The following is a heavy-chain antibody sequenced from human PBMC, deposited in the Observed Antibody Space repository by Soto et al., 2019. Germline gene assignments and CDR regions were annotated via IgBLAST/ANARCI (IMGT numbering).Heavy chain of an antibody. CDR1: GFTFSSYA. J-gene: IGHJ3*02. Sequence: QVQLVESGGGVVQPGRSLGLSCAASGFTFSSYAIHWVRQAPGKGLEWVAVISKDGSNKYYADSVKGRFTISRDNSKKTLYLQMNSLRAEDAAVYYCARERGSRDGLDIWGQGTMVTVSS. D-gene: IGHD3-10*01. CDR3: ARERGSRDGLDI. CDR2: ISKDGSNK. V-gene: IGHV3-30-3*01.